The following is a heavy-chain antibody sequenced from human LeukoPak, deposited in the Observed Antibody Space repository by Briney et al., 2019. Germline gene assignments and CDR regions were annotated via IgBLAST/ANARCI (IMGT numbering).Heavy chain of an antibody. CDR3: ARVYDFWSGYPPDQDAFDI. Sequence: ASVKVSCKASGYTFTGYYMHWVRQAPGQGLEWMGWINPNSGGTNYAQKFQGRVTMTRDTSISTAYMELGRLRSDDTAVYYCARVYDFWSGYPPDQDAFDIWGQGTMVTVSS. D-gene: IGHD3-3*01. CDR2: INPNSGGT. CDR1: GYTFTGYY. J-gene: IGHJ3*02. V-gene: IGHV1-2*02.